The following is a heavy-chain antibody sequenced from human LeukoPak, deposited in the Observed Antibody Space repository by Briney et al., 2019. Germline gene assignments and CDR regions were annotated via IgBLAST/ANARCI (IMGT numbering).Heavy chain of an antibody. J-gene: IGHJ4*02. CDR3: AGIMNPKWYFDD. Sequence: SETLSLNCTVAGVSIARSRNCWGWIRLPPGKGLEWIGTIYSSGGPYYNPSLKSRVTISVDTSKSQFSLNLSSVTAADTAVYYCAGIMNPKWYFDDWGQGTLVTVSS. D-gene: IGHD2-15*01. CDR1: GVSIARSRNC. V-gene: IGHV4-39*01. CDR2: IYSSGGP.